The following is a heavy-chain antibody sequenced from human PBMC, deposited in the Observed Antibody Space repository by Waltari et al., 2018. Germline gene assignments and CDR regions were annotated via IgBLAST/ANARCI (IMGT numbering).Heavy chain of an antibody. CDR2: IIPIFGTA. J-gene: IGHJ6*02. D-gene: IGHD2-2*01. Sequence: QVQLVQSGAEVKKPGSSVKVSCKASGGTFSSYAISWVRQAPGQGLEWMGGIIPIFGTANYAQKVQGRVTITADESTSTADMELSSLRSEDTAVYYCASADIVVVPAAILRDYYGMDVWGQGTTVTVSS. V-gene: IGHV1-69*13. CDR3: ASADIVVVPAAILRDYYGMDV. CDR1: GGTFSSYA.